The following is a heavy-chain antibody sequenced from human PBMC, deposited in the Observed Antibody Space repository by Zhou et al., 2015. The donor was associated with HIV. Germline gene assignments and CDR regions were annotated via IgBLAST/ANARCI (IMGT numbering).Heavy chain of an antibody. D-gene: IGHD3-16*01. J-gene: IGHJ4*02. V-gene: IGHV1-69*08. CDR3: ARDAGHDYYFDY. Sequence: QVQLVQSGAEVKKPGSSVKVSCKASGGTFSSYTISWVRQAPGQGLEWMGRIIPILGIANYAQKFQGRVTITADKSTSTAYMELSSLRSEDTAVYYCARDAGHDYYFDYWGQGTLVTVSS. CDR2: IIPILGIA. CDR1: GGTFSSYT.